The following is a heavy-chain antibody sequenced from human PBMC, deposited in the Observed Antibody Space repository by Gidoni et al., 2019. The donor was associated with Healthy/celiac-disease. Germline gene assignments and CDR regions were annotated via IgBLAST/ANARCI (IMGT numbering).Heavy chain of an antibody. CDR1: GFTFSSYA. V-gene: IGHV3-23*04. CDR3: AKDKAGGDGDYHVPPPRTIDY. J-gene: IGHJ4*02. Sequence: EVQLVESGGGLVQPGGSLRLSCAASGFTFSSYAMRWVRQAPGKGLECVSAISGSVGSTYYADSVKGRFTISRDNSKNTLYLQMNSLRAEDTAVYYCAKDKAGGDGDYHVPPPRTIDYWGQGTLVTVSS. CDR2: ISGSVGST. D-gene: IGHD4-17*01.